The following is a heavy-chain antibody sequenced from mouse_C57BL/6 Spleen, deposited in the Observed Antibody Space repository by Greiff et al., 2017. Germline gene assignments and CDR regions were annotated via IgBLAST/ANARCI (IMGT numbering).Heavy chain of an antibody. CDR1: GFTFSDAW. J-gene: IGHJ3*01. Sequence: DVMLVESGGGLVQPGGSMKLSCAASGFTFSDAWMDWVRQSPEKGLEWVAEIRNKANNHATYSAESVKGRFTISRDDSKSSVYLQMNSLRAEDTGIYYCTRPIYYYGSSWAYWGQGTLVTVSA. V-gene: IGHV6-6*01. CDR2: IRNKANNHAT. CDR3: TRPIYYYGSSWAY. D-gene: IGHD1-1*01.